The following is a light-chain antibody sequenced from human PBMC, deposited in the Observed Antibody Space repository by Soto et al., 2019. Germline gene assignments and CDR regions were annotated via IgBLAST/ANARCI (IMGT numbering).Light chain of an antibody. Sequence: QSVLTQPASVSGTPGQSLTVSCTGTSSDVGGYNYVSWYQHHPGTAPKLMIYEVSKRPSRVSNRFSGSKSGNTASLIISGLQAEDEADYYCSSYTSSSTYVFGTGTKVTVL. CDR1: SSDVGGYNY. J-gene: IGLJ1*01. V-gene: IGLV2-14*01. CDR2: EVS. CDR3: SSYTSSSTYV.